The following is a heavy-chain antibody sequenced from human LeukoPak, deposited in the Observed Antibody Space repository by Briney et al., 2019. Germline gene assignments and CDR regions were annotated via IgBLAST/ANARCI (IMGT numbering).Heavy chain of an antibody. J-gene: IGHJ4*02. CDR2: IYYSGST. Sequence: SETLSLTCTVSGGSVRSGSYYWSWIRQPPGKGLEWIGYIYYSGSTNYNPSLRSRVTISVYTSKNQFSLRLTSVTAADTAVYYCARVPEAGTGPDYWGQGTLVTVSS. V-gene: IGHV4-61*01. D-gene: IGHD6-13*01. CDR1: GGSVRSGSYY. CDR3: ARVPEAGTGPDY.